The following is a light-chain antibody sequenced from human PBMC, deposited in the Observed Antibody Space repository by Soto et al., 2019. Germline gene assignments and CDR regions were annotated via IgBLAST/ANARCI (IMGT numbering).Light chain of an antibody. Sequence: DIQMTQSPSTLSASVGDRVTITCRASQNIGRYLAWYQQKPGQAPKLLIYKASTLESGVPSRFSGSGSGTEFTLAISSLQPDDLATYFCQQYHSYLYAFGQGTKLEIK. V-gene: IGKV1-5*03. CDR1: QNIGRY. J-gene: IGKJ2*01. CDR3: QQYHSYLYA. CDR2: KAS.